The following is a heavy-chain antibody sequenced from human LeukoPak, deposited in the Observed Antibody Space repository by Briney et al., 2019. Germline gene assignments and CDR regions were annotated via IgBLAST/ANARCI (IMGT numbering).Heavy chain of an antibody. V-gene: IGHV3-23*01. CDR2: ISGSGGNT. J-gene: IGHJ3*02. D-gene: IGHD4-17*01. CDR1: GFTFSSYA. CDR3: ARIRLRAFDI. Sequence: GGSLRLSCAASGFTFSSYAMSWVRQAPGKGLECVSVISGSGGNTYYADSVKGRFTISRDNSKNTLYLQMNSLRAEDTAVYYCARIRLRAFDIRGQGTMVTVPS.